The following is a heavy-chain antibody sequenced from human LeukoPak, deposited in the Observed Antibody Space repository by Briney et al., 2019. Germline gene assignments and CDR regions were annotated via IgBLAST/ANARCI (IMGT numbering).Heavy chain of an antibody. CDR3: AKDGYTAVYYFYYMDV. CDR1: GFTVSSNY. Sequence: GGSLRLSCAAPGFTVSSNYMSWVRQAPGKGLEWVSSISGTGGSTYYADSVKGRFTISRDNSKNTLYLQVKSLRAEDTAVYYCAKDGYTAVYYFYYMDVWGKGTTVTVSS. V-gene: IGHV3-23*01. J-gene: IGHJ6*03. D-gene: IGHD2-2*02. CDR2: ISGTGGST.